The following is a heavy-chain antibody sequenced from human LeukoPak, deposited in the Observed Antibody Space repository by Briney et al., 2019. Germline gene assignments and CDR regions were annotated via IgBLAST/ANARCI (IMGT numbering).Heavy chain of an antibody. J-gene: IGHJ4*02. CDR1: GFTFSSYW. V-gene: IGHV3-7*01. CDR3: ARDGHIRCIDY. Sequence: PGGSLRLSCAASGFTFSSYWMSWVRQTPGKGLEWVANINEDGSGKYYVDSVKGRFTISRDNAKNSLYLQMNSLRVEDTAVYFCARDGHIRCIDYWGQGTLVTVSS. CDR2: INEDGSGK. D-gene: IGHD2-21*01.